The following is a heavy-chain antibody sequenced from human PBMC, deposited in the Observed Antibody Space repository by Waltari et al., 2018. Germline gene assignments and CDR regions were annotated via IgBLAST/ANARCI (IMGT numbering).Heavy chain of an antibody. J-gene: IGHJ4*02. D-gene: IGHD3-3*01. Sequence: QVQLQQWGAGLLKPSETLSLTCAVYGGSFSGYYWSWIRQPPGKGLEWIGEINHSGSTNSNPSLKSRVTISVDTSKNQFSLKLSSVTAADTAVYYCARVEGAIFGVVSLDYWGQGTLVTVSS. CDR3: ARVEGAIFGVVSLDY. CDR1: GGSFSGYY. CDR2: INHSGST. V-gene: IGHV4-34*01.